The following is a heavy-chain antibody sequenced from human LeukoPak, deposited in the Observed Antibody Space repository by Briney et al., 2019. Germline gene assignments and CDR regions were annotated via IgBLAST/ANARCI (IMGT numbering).Heavy chain of an antibody. Sequence: GGSLRLSCAASGFTFSSYAMSWVRQAPGKGLEWVSAISGSGGSTYYADSVKGRFTISRGNSKNTLYLQMNSLRAEDTAVYYCAKDRAHNPDAFDIWGQGTMVTVSS. J-gene: IGHJ3*02. CDR3: AKDRAHNPDAFDI. V-gene: IGHV3-23*01. CDR1: GFTFSSYA. CDR2: ISGSGGST.